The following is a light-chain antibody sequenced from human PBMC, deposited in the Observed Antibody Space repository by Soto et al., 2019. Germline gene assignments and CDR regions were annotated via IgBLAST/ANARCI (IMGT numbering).Light chain of an antibody. CDR1: QRVGSN. V-gene: IGKV3-15*01. CDR3: QQYNNWPYT. Sequence: EIVMTQSPATLSVSPGERATLSCRASQRVGSNLAWYQQKPGQAPRLLIYGASTRATDIPARISGSGSGTEFTLTVSSLQSEDFAVYYCQQYNNWPYTFGQGTTLEIK. J-gene: IGKJ2*01. CDR2: GAS.